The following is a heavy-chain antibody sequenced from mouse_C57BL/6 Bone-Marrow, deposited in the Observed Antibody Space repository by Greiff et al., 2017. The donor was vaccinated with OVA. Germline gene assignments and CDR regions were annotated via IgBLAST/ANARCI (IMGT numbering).Heavy chain of an antibody. CDR2: IDPANGNT. Sequence: EVKLVESVAELVRPGASVKLSCTASGFNIKNTYMHWVKQRPEQGLEWIGRIDPANGNTKYAPKFQGKATITADTSSNTAYLQLSSLTSEETAMYYCARLGGTAQARGYAMDYWGQGTSVTVSS. D-gene: IGHD3-2*02. CDR1: GFNIKNTY. V-gene: IGHV14-3*01. J-gene: IGHJ4*01. CDR3: ARLGGTAQARGYAMDY.